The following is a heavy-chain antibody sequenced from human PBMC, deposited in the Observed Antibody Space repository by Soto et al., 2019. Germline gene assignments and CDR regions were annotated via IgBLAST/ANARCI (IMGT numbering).Heavy chain of an antibody. CDR1: GYTFTSYG. CDR3: ARERHYDILTGYYMDVDWNYGMDV. D-gene: IGHD3-9*01. V-gene: IGHV1-18*01. J-gene: IGHJ6*02. CDR2: ISAYNGNT. Sequence: QVQLVQSGAEVKKPGASVKVSCKASGYTFTSYGISWVRQAPGQGLEWMGWISAYNGNTNYAQKLQGRVTMTTDTSTSTAYMELMSLRSDDTAVYYCARERHYDILTGYYMDVDWNYGMDVWGQGTTVTVSS.